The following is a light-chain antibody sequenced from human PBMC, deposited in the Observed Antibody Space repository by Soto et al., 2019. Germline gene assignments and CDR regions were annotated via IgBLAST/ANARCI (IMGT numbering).Light chain of an antibody. CDR1: QSISSW. J-gene: IGKJ2*01. CDR2: KAS. Sequence: DIQMTQSPSTLSASVGDRVTITCRASQSISSWLAWYQQKPGKAPKLLIYKASSLESGVPSRFSGSGSGTEFTLTISSLQPDDFATYYCQQVKSYPRTFGQGTKLDIK. CDR3: QQVKSYPRT. V-gene: IGKV1-5*03.